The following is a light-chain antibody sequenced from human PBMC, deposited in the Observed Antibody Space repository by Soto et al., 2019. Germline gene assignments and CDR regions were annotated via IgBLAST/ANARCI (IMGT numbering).Light chain of an antibody. CDR1: QSVISNY. J-gene: IGKJ1*01. Sequence: EIALTQSPATLSLSPGERATLSCRASQSVISNYLAWYQQKPGQAPRLLVYGASSRATGIPDRFSGSGSGTDFTLTISRLEPEDFAVYYCQQYGSSRWTFGQGTKVDIK. V-gene: IGKV3-20*01. CDR3: QQYGSSRWT. CDR2: GAS.